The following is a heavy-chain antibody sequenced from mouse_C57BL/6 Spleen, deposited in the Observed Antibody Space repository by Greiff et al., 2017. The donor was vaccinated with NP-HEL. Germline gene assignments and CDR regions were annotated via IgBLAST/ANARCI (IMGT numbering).Heavy chain of an antibody. D-gene: IGHD2-2*01. CDR3: ARRGIDGYDSYAMDY. Sequence: QVQLQQPGAELVKPGASVKLSCKASGYTFTSYWMHWVKQRPGQGLEWIGKIHPNSGSTNYNEKFKSKATLTVDKSSSTAYMQITRLTSEDSAVYYCARRGIDGYDSYAMDYRGQGTSVTVSS. CDR2: IHPNSGST. CDR1: GYTFTSYW. V-gene: IGHV1-64*01. J-gene: IGHJ4*01.